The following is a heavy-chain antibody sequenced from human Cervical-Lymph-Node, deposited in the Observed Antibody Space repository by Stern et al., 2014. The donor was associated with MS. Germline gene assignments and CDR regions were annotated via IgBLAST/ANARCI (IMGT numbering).Heavy chain of an antibody. D-gene: IGHD4-17*01. J-gene: IGHJ4*02. CDR1: GYTFTSYG. CDR2: ISAYNGYT. Sequence: QDQLVQSGAEVKKPGASVKVSCKASGYTFTSYGISWVRQAPGQGLEWLGWISAYNGYTNYAQNFQGRLTMTTETSTRTAYMELGSLRSDDTAVYYCARVRTSNDYGDNSYHFDYWGQGTLVTVPS. CDR3: ARVRTSNDYGDNSYHFDY. V-gene: IGHV1-18*01.